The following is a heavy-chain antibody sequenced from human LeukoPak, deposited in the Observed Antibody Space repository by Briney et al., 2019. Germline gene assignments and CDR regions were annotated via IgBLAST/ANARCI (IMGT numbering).Heavy chain of an antibody. Sequence: ASVKVSCKASGYTFTNYYMVWVRQAPGQGLEWMGIINPSSGTTNYAQKFQGRVTMTRDTSISTAYMELSRLRSDDTAVYYCARGLRGDYYDSSGRFYLGYWGQGTLVTVSS. CDR1: GYTFTNYY. CDR2: INPSSGTT. CDR3: ARGLRGDYYDSSGRFYLGY. D-gene: IGHD3-22*01. V-gene: IGHV1-2*02. J-gene: IGHJ4*02.